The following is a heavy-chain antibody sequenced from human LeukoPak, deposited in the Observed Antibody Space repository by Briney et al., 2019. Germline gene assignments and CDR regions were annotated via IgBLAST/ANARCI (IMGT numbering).Heavy chain of an antibody. CDR2: IYYSGST. J-gene: IGHJ4*02. Sequence: SETLSLTCAVYGGSFSGYYWSWIRQPPGKGLEWIGSIYYSGSTYYNPSLKSRVTISVDTSKNQFSLKLSSVTAADTAVYYCARRRYSSSYFDYWGQGTLVTVTS. CDR3: ARRRYSSSYFDY. D-gene: IGHD6-6*01. V-gene: IGHV4-34*01. CDR1: GGSFSGYY.